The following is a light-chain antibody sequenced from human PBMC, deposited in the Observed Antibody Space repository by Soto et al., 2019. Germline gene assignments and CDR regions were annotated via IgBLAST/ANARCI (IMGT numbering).Light chain of an antibody. CDR3: AAWDDSLSALYV. CDR2: RNN. Sequence: QSVLTQPPSASGTPGQRVTICCSGSSSNIGSNYVYWYQQLPGTAPKLLIYRNNQRPSGVSDRFSGSKSGTSASLAISGLRSEDEADYYCAAWDDSLSALYVFGTGTKVTVL. V-gene: IGLV1-47*01. J-gene: IGLJ1*01. CDR1: SSNIGSNY.